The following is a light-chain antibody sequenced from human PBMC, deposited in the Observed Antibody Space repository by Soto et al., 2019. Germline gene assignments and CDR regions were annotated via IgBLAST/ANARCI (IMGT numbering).Light chain of an antibody. CDR1: SSDVGGYNY. Sequence: SLLTQPRSVSGSPGQSVTISCTGTSSDVGGYNYVSWYQQHPRKAPKLMIYDVSKRPSGVPDRFSGSKSGNTASLTISGLQAEDEADYYCCSYAGSYTHVFGTGTKVTVL. CDR2: DVS. V-gene: IGLV2-11*01. J-gene: IGLJ1*01. CDR3: CSYAGSYTHV.